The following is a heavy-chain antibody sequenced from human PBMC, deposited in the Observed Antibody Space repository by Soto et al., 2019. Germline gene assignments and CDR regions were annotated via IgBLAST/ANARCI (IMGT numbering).Heavy chain of an antibody. CDR2: IYYSGST. CDR3: AMGSILRYFDWDY. D-gene: IGHD3-9*01. Sequence: QLQLQESRPGLVKPSETLSLTCTVSGGSISSSSYYWGWIRQPPGKGLEWIGSIYYSGSTYYNPSLTSRFTISVDTSKNPFSLMLSSVTAADTAVYYWAMGSILRYFDWDYWGQGTLVTVSS. V-gene: IGHV4-39*01. J-gene: IGHJ4*02. CDR1: GGSISSSSYY.